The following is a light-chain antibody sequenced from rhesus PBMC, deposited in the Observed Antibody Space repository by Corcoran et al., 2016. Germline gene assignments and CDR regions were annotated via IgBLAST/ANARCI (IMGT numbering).Light chain of an antibody. J-gene: IGKJ2*01. V-gene: IGKV1-22*01. CDR1: QGISRW. Sequence: DIQMTQSPSSLSASVGDKVTITCRASQGISRWLAWYQQQPGKAPKLLIYNAFSLQGGVPSRFSGGGSGTDFTLTISSLQPEDVATYYCLQYTSSPYSFGQGTKLEIK. CDR3: LQYTSSPYS. CDR2: NAF.